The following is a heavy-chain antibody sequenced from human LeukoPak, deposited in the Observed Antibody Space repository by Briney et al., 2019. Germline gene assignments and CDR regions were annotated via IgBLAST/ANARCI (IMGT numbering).Heavy chain of an antibody. D-gene: IGHD2-21*01. CDR1: GGSISSYY. V-gene: IGHV4-59*08. J-gene: IGHJ4*02. CDR3: ARRAFYSGFDY. Sequence: SETLSLTCTVSGGSISSYYWSWIRQPPGKGLEWIGSIYHSGSTYYNPSLKSRVTISVDTSKNQFSLKLSSVTAADTAVYYCARRAFYSGFDYWGQGTLVTVSS. CDR2: IYHSGST.